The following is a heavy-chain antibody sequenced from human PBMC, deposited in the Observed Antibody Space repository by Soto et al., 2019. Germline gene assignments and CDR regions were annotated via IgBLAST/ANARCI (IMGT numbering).Heavy chain of an antibody. CDR2: ISGSGGST. V-gene: IGHV3-23*01. CDR1: GFSFSTSW. CDR3: AKVQGLVATTLKNYYYGMDV. J-gene: IGHJ6*02. Sequence: GGSLRLSCAASGFSFSTSWVNWVRQAPGKGLECVSAISGSGGSTYYADSVKGRFTISRDNSKNTLCLQMNSLRAEDTAVYYCAKVQGLVATTLKNYYYGMDVWGQGTTVTVSS. D-gene: IGHD5-12*01.